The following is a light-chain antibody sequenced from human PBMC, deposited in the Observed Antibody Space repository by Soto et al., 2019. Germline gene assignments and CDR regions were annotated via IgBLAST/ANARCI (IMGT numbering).Light chain of an antibody. CDR2: DVS. V-gene: IGLV2-11*01. J-gene: IGLJ1*01. CDR1: SSDVGGYNY. Sequence: QSVLTQPRSVSGSPGQSVTISCTGTSSDVGGYNYVSWYQQHPGKAPKLMIYDVSKRPSGVPDRVSGSKSGNTASLTISALRAEAEADYYCSSYAGSFYVFGTWTNVTVL. CDR3: SSYAGSFYV.